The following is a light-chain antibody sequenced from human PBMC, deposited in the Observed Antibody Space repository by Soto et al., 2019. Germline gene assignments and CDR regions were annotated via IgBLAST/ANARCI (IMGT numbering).Light chain of an antibody. J-gene: IGKJ5*01. V-gene: IGKV3-20*01. Sequence: EIVLTQSPGTLSLSPGATATLSCRGRESGSSSYLVWYQQRTGHAPRLLVYGASIRVIGIPYRFSGSGSETDFTLTISRLEAEDFAVYYCQQYGSSPPFGQGTRLEI. CDR1: ESGSSSY. CDR2: GAS. CDR3: QQYGSSPP.